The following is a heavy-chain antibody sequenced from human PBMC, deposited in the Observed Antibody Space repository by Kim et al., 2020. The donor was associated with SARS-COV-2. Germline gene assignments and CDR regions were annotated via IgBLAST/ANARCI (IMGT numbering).Heavy chain of an antibody. V-gene: IGHV3-23*01. CDR1: GFTFSSYA. D-gene: IGHD1-26*01. Sequence: GGSLRLSCAASGFTFSSYAMSWVRQAPGKGLEWVSAISGSGGSTYYADSVKGRFTISRDNSKNTLYLQMNSLRAEDTAVYYCAKCPWDGSYAPIDYWGQGTLVTVSS. J-gene: IGHJ4*02. CDR3: AKCPWDGSYAPIDY. CDR2: ISGSGGST.